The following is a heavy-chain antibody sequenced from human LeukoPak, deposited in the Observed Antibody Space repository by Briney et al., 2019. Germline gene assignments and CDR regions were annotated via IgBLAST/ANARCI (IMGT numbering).Heavy chain of an antibody. CDR1: GYSFTSYW. J-gene: IGHJ4*02. CDR2: IYPGDSDT. CDR3: ARSMGYCSSTSCYVDY. D-gene: IGHD2-2*01. Sequence: HGESLKISCKCSGYSFTSYWIGWVRQMPGKGLEWMGIIYPGDSDTRYSPPFQGQVTISADKSISTAYLQWSSLKASDTAMYYCARSMGYCSSTSCYVDYWGQGTLVTVSS. V-gene: IGHV5-51*01.